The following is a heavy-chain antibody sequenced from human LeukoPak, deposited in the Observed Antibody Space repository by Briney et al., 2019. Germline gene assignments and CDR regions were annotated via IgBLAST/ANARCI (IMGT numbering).Heavy chain of an antibody. CDR3: ARGHHGLEV. V-gene: IGHV3-7*03. CDR1: GLIFSDFW. CDR2: LNQDGSAR. Sequence: PGGSLRLSCAASGLIFSDFWMSWVRQTPGKGLEWVANLNQDGSAREYLDSVKGRFTISRDNAENSLFPQMDSLRADDTAVYYCARGHHGLEVWGQGTTVTVSS. J-gene: IGHJ6*02.